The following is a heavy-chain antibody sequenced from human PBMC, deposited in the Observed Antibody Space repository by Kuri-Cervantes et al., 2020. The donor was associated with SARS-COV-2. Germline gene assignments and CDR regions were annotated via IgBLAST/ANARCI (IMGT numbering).Heavy chain of an antibody. CDR1: GGSISSGGYY. V-gene: IGHV4-31*02. CDR3: ARHEWEPYYFDY. D-gene: IGHD1-26*01. Sequence: SCTVSGGSISSGGYYWSWIRQHPGKGLEWIGYIYYSGSTYYNPSLKSRVTISVDTSKNQFSLKLSSVTAADTAVYYCARHEWEPYYFDYWGQGTLVTVSS. CDR2: IYYSGST. J-gene: IGHJ4*02.